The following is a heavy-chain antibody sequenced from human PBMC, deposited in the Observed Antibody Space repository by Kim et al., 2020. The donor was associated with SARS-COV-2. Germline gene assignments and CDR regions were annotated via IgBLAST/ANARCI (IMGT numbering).Heavy chain of an antibody. CDR2: IKQDGSEK. CDR1: GFTFSSYW. J-gene: IGHJ6*02. V-gene: IGHV3-7*01. D-gene: IGHD3-10*01. CDR3: ARDFLSDSSILWFGESNYYYGMDV. Sequence: GGSLRLSCAASGFTFSSYWMSWVRQAPGKGLEWVANIKQDGSEKYYVDSVKGRFTISRDNAKNSLYLQMNSLRAEDTAVYYCARDFLSDSSILWFGESNYYYGMDVWGQGTTVTVSS.